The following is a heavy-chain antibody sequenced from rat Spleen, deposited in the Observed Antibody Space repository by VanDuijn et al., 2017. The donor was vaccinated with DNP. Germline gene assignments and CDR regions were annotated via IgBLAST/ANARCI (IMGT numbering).Heavy chain of an antibody. D-gene: IGHD1-12*02. V-gene: IGHV5S10*01. CDR2: ITTDGSRT. Sequence: EVQLVESGGGLVRPGRSLKLSCATSGFTFSDCNMAWVRQAPKKGLEWVASITTDGSRTYYPDSVKGRFTISRDNAENTVYLQMNSLRSEDTATYYCANYNFYDGTYWGQGVMVTVSS. J-gene: IGHJ2*01. CDR3: ANYNFYDGTY. CDR1: GFTFSDCN.